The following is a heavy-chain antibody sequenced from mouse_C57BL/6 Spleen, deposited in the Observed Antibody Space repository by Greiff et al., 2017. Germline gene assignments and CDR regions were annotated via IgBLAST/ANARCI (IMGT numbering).Heavy chain of an antibody. Sequence: VQLQQPGAELVQPGASVKMSCKASGYTFTSYWITWVKQRPGQGLEWIGDIYPGSGSTNYNEKFKSKATLTVDTSSSTAYMQLSSLTSEDSAVYFCAGPYYGSSYGFAYWGQGTLVTVSA. CDR1: GYTFTSYW. CDR2: IYPGSGST. J-gene: IGHJ3*01. V-gene: IGHV1-55*01. D-gene: IGHD1-1*01. CDR3: AGPYYGSSYGFAY.